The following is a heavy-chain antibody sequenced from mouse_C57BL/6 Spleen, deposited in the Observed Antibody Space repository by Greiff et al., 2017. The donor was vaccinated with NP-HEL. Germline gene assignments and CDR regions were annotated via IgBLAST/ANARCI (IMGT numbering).Heavy chain of an antibody. Sequence: EVQLQQSGPELVKPGASVKIPCKASGYTFTDYNMDWVKQSHGKSLEWIGDINPNNGGTIYNQKFKGKATLTVDKSSSTAYMELRSLTSEDTAVYYCARAYYYGSSYGWYFDVWGTGTTVTVSS. CDR1: GYTFTDYN. CDR2: INPNNGGT. J-gene: IGHJ1*03. CDR3: ARAYYYGSSYGWYFDV. V-gene: IGHV1-18*01. D-gene: IGHD1-1*01.